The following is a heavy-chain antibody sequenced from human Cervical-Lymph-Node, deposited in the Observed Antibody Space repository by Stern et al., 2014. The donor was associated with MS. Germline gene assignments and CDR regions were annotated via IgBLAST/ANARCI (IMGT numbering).Heavy chain of an antibody. CDR2: IHPDDSEP. D-gene: IGHD5-18*01. CDR1: GYSFTTYW. V-gene: IGHV5-51*01. Sequence: EVQLVESGAEVKKPGESLKISCKASGYSFTTYWIGWVRQRPGKGLELMGIIHPDDSEPTYSPAFQGQGTNFADNSIRNAYLQWSSLKASDTAMYSGATVDPGMATPSDSWGQGTLVTVSS. J-gene: IGHJ4*02. CDR3: ATVDPGMATPSDS.